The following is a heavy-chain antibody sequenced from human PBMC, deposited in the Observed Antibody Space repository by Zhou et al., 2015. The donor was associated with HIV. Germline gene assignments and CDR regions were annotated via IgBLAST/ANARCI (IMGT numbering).Heavy chain of an antibody. CDR2: IIPIFGTA. CDR1: GGTFSSYA. D-gene: IGHD3-22*01. CDR3: ARDRSPYDSSGPTRAGTLGD. J-gene: IGHJ4*02. V-gene: IGHV1-69*12. Sequence: QVQLVQSGAEVKKPGSSVKVSCKASGGTFSSYAISWVRQAPGQGLEWMGGIIPIFGTANYAQKFQGRVTITADESTSTAYMELSSLRSEDTAVYYCARDRSPYDSSGPTRAGTLGDWGQGTLVTVSS.